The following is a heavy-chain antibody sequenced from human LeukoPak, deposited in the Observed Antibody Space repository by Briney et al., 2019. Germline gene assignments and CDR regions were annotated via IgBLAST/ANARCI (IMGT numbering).Heavy chain of an antibody. CDR3: AREGPELGNAFDI. V-gene: IGHV3-64*01. CDR2: ISSSGGST. CDR1: GFTFSSYA. J-gene: IGHJ3*02. D-gene: IGHD7-27*01. Sequence: SGGSLRLSCAASGFTFSSYAMHWVRQAPGKGLEYVSAISSSGGSTYYANSVKGRFTISRDNSKNTLYLQMGSLRAEDMAVYYCAREGPELGNAFDIWGQGTMVTVSS.